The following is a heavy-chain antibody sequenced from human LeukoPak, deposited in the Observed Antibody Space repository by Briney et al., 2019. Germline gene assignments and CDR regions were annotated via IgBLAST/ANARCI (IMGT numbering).Heavy chain of an antibody. D-gene: IGHD3-10*01. V-gene: IGHV1-2*02. CDR2: INPNSGGT. Sequence: GASVKVSCKASGYTFTAYYMHWMRQAPGQGLEWMGCINPNSGGTNYAQKFQGRVTLTRDTSISTAYMELSRLRSDDTAVYYCARHSGGILDYWGQGTLVTVSS. CDR3: ARHSGGILDY. J-gene: IGHJ4*02. CDR1: GYTFTAYY.